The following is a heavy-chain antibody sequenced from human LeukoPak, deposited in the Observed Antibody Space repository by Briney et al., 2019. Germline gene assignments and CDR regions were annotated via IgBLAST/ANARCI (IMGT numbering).Heavy chain of an antibody. CDR2: INGNGGST. J-gene: IGHJ4*02. D-gene: IGHD3-10*01. V-gene: IGHV3-64D*06. CDR1: GFTFSSCA. Sequence: PGGSLRLSCSASGFTFSSCALHWVRQAPGKGLEYVSAINGNGGSTYYADSVKGRFTISRDNSKNTLYLQMSSLRAEDTAVYYCVARGSARGYDYWGQGTLVTVSS. CDR3: VARGSARGYDY.